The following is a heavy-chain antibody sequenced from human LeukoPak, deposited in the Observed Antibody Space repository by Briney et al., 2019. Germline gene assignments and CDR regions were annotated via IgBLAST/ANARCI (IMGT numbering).Heavy chain of an antibody. CDR3: ARHAVEAASRWFDP. CDR2: IYYSGST. J-gene: IGHJ5*02. Sequence: SETLSLTCTVSGGSISSYYWGWIRQPPGKGLEWIGSIYYSGSTYYNPSPKSRVTMSVDTSKKQFSLKLSSVTAADTAVYYCARHAVEAASRWFDPWGQGTLVTVSS. V-gene: IGHV4-39*01. CDR1: GGSISSYY. D-gene: IGHD1-1*01.